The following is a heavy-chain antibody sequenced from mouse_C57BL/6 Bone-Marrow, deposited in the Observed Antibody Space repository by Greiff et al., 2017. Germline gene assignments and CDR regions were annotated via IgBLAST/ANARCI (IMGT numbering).Heavy chain of an antibody. D-gene: IGHD2-4*01. V-gene: IGHV1-63*01. Sequence: VQLQESGAELVRPGTSVKMSCKASGYTFTNYWIGWAKQRPGHGLAWIGDIYPGGGYTNYHEKFKGKATLNADKSSSTAYMQVSSLTSEDSAIYYCARLYYDYDAYAMDYWGQGTSVTVSS. CDR2: IYPGGGYT. CDR3: ARLYYDYDAYAMDY. J-gene: IGHJ4*01. CDR1: GYTFTNYW.